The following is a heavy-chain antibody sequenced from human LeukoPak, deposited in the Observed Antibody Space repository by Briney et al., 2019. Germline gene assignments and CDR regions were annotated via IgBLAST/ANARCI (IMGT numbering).Heavy chain of an antibody. CDR2: IKQDGSER. Sequence: XLSXXAPGFTXXGFSXXWVRQSPTKGLEWVANIKQDGSERYYVDSVKGRFTISRDNAKNSLSLQMNNLRVEDTAVYYCARAGSHWHYVYWGQGTVVTVSS. D-gene: IGHD3-10*01. CDR1: GFTXXGFS. J-gene: IGHJ4*02. V-gene: IGHV3-7*01. CDR3: ARAGSHWHYVY.